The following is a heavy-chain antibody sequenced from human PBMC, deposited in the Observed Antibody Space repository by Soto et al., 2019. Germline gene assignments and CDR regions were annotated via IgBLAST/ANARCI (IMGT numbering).Heavy chain of an antibody. CDR3: AGTTSHYWPYMDV. Sequence: PSQTLSLTCAISGDSDSSNSAAWNWIRQSPSRGLEWLGRTYYRSRWYNDYAVSVKSRITVNPDTSKNQFSLQLTSVTPEDTAVYYCAGTTSHYWPYMDVWGKGTTVTVSS. V-gene: IGHV6-1*01. CDR1: GDSDSSNSAA. CDR2: TYYRSRWYN. D-gene: IGHD1-7*01. J-gene: IGHJ6*03.